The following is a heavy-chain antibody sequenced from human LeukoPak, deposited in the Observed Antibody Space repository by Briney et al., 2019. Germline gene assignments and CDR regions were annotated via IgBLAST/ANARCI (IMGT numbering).Heavy chain of an antibody. CDR2: ISNDERNK. J-gene: IGHJ4*02. D-gene: IGHD5-24*01. CDR3: ARPSPPGDGYNPCDY. Sequence: GGSLRLSCATSGFTFSSSGMHWVRQAPGKGLEWVAVISNDERNKYYTDSVKGRFTISRDNSKSTVYLQMNSLRPEDTAMYYCARPSPPGDGYNPCDYWGPGALVIVSS. V-gene: IGHV3-30*03. CDR1: GFTFSSSG.